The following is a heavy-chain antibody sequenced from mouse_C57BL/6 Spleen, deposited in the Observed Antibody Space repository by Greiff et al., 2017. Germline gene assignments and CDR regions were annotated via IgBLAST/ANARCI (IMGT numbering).Heavy chain of an antibody. D-gene: IGHD2-3*01. J-gene: IGHJ3*01. CDR3: TTGDDGYKRN. Sequence: EVKLQESGAELVRPGASVKLSCTASGFNIKDAYMYWVKQRPEQGLEWIGWIDPENGDTEYASKFQGKATITADTSSNTAYLQLSSLTSEDTAVXYCTTGDDGYKRNWGQGTLVTVSA. CDR2: IDPENGDT. V-gene: IGHV14-4*01. CDR1: GFNIKDAY.